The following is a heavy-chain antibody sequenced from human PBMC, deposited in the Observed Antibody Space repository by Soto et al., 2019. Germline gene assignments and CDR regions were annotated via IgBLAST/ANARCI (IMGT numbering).Heavy chain of an antibody. CDR1: GYTFTAYY. J-gene: IGHJ6*02. Sequence: QVQLVQSGAEVKETGDSVRVSCEASGYTFTAYYIHWVRQVPGQGLEWMGWINPKFGDTTYAQDFQGRVTMTRDMSISTVYMELSRLTSDDTAIYYCARNMDYYYGPGSGNGHGVWGQGTTVTVFS. CDR3: ARNMDYYYGPGSGNGHGV. D-gene: IGHD3-10*01. CDR2: INPKFGDT. V-gene: IGHV1-2*02.